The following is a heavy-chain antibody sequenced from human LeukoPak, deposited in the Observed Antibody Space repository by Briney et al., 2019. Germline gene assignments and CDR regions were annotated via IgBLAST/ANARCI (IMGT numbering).Heavy chain of an antibody. CDR1: GGTFSSYA. V-gene: IGHV1-46*01. Sequence: GASVKVSCKASGGTFSSYAISWVRQAPGQGLEWMGIINPSGGSTSYAQKFQGRVTMTRDTSTSTVYMELSSLRSEDTAVYYCARGLYRIQLWSPPSYWGQGTLVTVSS. CDR2: INPSGGST. CDR3: ARGLYRIQLWSPPSY. J-gene: IGHJ4*02. D-gene: IGHD5-18*01.